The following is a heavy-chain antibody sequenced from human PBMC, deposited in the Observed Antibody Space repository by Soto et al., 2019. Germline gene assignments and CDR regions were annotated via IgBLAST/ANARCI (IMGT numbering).Heavy chain of an antibody. CDR2: ISGSGGST. CDR1: GFTFSSYA. V-gene: IGHV3-23*01. J-gene: IGHJ5*02. Sequence: GGSLRLSCAASGFTFSSYAMSWVRQAPGKGLEWVSAISGSGGSTYYADSVKGRFTISRDNSKNTLYLQMNSLRAEDTAVYYCAKDPAVAGMLVVVPSGWFDPWGQGTLVTVSS. CDR3: AKDPAVAGMLVVVPSGWFDP. D-gene: IGHD6-19*01.